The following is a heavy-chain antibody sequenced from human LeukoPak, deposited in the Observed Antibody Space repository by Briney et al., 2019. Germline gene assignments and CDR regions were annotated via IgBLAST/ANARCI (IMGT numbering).Heavy chain of an antibody. V-gene: IGHV3-30-3*01. J-gene: IGHJ4*02. CDR1: GFTFSSYW. D-gene: IGHD5-18*01. CDR3: ARSQLWPDEGYYFDY. CDR2: ISYDGSNK. Sequence: GGSLRLSCAASGFTFSSYWMHWVRQAPGKGLEWVAVISYDGSNKYYADSVKGRFTISRDNSKNTLYLQMNSLRAEDTAVYYCARSQLWPDEGYYFDYWGQGTLVTVSS.